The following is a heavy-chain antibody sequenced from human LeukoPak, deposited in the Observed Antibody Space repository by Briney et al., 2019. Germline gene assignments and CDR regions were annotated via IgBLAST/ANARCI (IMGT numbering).Heavy chain of an antibody. V-gene: IGHV3-23*01. J-gene: IGHJ4*02. CDR2: MSGSGGST. D-gene: IGHD6-19*01. CDR3: AKNQGQWLVSVDY. Sequence: GGSLRLSCAASGFTVSSNYMSWVRQAPGKGLEWVSSMSGSGGSTYYADSVKGRFTISRDNSKNTLYLQMNNLRAEDTALYYCAKNQGQWLVSVDYWGQGTLVTVSS. CDR1: GFTVSSNY.